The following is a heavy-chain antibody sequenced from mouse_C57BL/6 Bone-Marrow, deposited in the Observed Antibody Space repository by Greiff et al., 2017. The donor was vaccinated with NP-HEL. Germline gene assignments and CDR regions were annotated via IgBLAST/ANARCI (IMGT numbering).Heavy chain of an antibody. CDR1: GFTFSDYG. J-gene: IGHJ2*01. Sequence: EVKLVESGGGLVQPGGSLKLSCAASGFTFSDYGMAWVRQAPRKGPEWVAFISNLAYSIYYADTVTGRFTISRENAKNTLYLEMSSLRSEDTAIYYCARHVWDVGIFDYWGQGTTLTVSS. V-gene: IGHV5-15*01. D-gene: IGHD4-1*01. CDR3: ARHVWDVGIFDY. CDR2: ISNLAYSI.